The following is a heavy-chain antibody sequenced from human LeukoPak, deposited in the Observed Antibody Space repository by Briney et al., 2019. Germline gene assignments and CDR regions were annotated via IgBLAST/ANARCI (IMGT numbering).Heavy chain of an antibody. CDR3: AKTYCSSTSCYGGWNFDY. Sequence: GGSLRLSCAASGFTFSSYGMHWVRQAPGKGLEWVAVISYDGSNKYYADSVKGRFTISRDNSKNRLYLQMNSLRAEDTAVYYCAKTYCSSTSCYGGWNFDYWGQGTLVTVSS. CDR1: GFTFSSYG. CDR2: ISYDGSNK. V-gene: IGHV3-30*18. D-gene: IGHD2-2*01. J-gene: IGHJ4*02.